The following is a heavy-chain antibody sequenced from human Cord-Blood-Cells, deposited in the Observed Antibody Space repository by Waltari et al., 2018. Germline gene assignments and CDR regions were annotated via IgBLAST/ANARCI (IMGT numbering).Heavy chain of an antibody. CDR1: GFTFSSHA. Sequence: QVQLVESGGGVVQPGRSLRLSCAAAGFTFSSHAMHWVRQAPGKGLEWVAVISYDGSNKYYADSVEGRFTISRDNSKNTLYLQMNSLRAEDTAVYYCATHRGGAVAAEYFQHWGQGTLVTVSS. V-gene: IGHV3-30*04. D-gene: IGHD6-19*01. CDR2: ISYDGSNK. CDR3: ATHRGGAVAAEYFQH. J-gene: IGHJ1*01.